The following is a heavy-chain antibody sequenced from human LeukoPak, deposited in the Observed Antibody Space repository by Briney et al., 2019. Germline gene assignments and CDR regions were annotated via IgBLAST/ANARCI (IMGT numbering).Heavy chain of an antibody. Sequence: ASVKVSCKASGYTFTNYGTSWVRQAPGQGLEWMGWISAYNGNTNYAQNFQDRFTMTTDTSTSTAYMELRSLRSDDTAMYYCARDVSWGSAYDGSGYTLHWLDYWGQGTLVTVSS. D-gene: IGHD3-22*01. CDR3: ARDVSWGSAYDGSGYTLHWLDY. J-gene: IGHJ4*02. V-gene: IGHV1-18*01. CDR1: GYTFTNYG. CDR2: ISAYNGNT.